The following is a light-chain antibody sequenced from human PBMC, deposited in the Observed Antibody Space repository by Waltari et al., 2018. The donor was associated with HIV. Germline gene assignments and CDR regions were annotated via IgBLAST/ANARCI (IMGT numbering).Light chain of an antibody. Sequence: DIQMTQSPSSLSASVGDRVTITCRASQSISSFLNWYQQKPGKVPSLLIYTASSLQSGVPSRFRGSGSGTDFTLTISSLQPEDFATYYCQQSYSDPPTFGGGSKVAIK. CDR1: QSISSF. V-gene: IGKV1-39*01. CDR3: QQSYSDPPT. CDR2: TAS. J-gene: IGKJ4*01.